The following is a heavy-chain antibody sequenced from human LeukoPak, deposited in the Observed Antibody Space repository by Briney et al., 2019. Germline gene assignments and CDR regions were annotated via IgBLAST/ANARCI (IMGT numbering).Heavy chain of an antibody. V-gene: IGHV4-30-4*01. D-gene: IGHD3-9*01. CDR3: ANSVLRYFDWLMDV. CDR1: GGSISSCDYY. J-gene: IGHJ6*02. Sequence: PSQTLSLTCTVSGGSISSCDYYWRWILQPPGKVLVWIVYIYYSGSTYYNPALKSRVTISLDTSKDQFSLKLSSVTAADTAVYYCANSVLRYFDWLMDVWGQGTTVTVSS. CDR2: IYYSGST.